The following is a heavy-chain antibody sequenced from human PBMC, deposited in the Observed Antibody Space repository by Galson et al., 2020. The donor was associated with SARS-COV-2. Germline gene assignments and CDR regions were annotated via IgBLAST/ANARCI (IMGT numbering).Heavy chain of an antibody. CDR3: ARGHRGVVPSPVLGLGPFYSYYYMDV. Sequence: SETLSLTCAVYGGSFSGYSWTWIRQAPAKGLEWIGEINIGGNTNYSPSLRSRVTISVDTYKNQFSLRLTSMTTADTAVYYCARGHRGVVPSPVLGLGPFYSYYYMDVWGKGTTVSVSS. D-gene: IGHD3-16*01. J-gene: IGHJ6*03. CDR1: GGSFSGYS. V-gene: IGHV4-34*01. CDR2: INIGGNT.